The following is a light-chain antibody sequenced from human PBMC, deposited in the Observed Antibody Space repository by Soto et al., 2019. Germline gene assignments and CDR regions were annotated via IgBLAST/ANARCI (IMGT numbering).Light chain of an antibody. Sequence: DIQMTQSPSTLSASVGARVPITCRARQSISSWLAWYQQKPGKAPKLLVYDASTLQSGVASRFSGSGSGTEFTLIISGLQPDDSATYYCQQYTNTNNPWMFGQGTKVDI. CDR1: QSISSW. V-gene: IGKV1-5*01. CDR3: QQYTNTNNPWM. CDR2: DAS. J-gene: IGKJ1*01.